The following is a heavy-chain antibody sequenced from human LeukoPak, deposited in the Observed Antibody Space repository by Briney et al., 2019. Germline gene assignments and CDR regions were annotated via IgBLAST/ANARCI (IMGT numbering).Heavy chain of an antibody. J-gene: IGHJ5*02. V-gene: IGHV1-2*02. CDR3: AKTAYSSSSWFDP. CDR2: IQPNSGVT. Sequence: ASVKVSCKASGYTFTDYYMHWVRQAPGQGLEWMGWIQPNSGVTNYAQKFQGRVTMTRDTSISTAYMELSRLRYDDTAVYYCAKTAYSSSSWFDPWGPGTLVTVSS. CDR1: GYTFTDYY. D-gene: IGHD6-6*01.